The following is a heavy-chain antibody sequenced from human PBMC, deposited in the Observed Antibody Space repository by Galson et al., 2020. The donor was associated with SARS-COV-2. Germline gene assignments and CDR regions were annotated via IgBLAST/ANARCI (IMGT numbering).Heavy chain of an antibody. D-gene: IGHD2-15*01. CDR2: ISNDGSYK. Sequence: GESLKISCATSGFTFTSYGMHWVRQAPGKGLAWVAFISNDGSYKYYADSVKGRFTFSRDNSKNTLYLQMNSLRAEDTAVYYCAKDREDCSGDACSDYYYYAMDVWGQGTTVTVSS. CDR1: GFTFTSYG. J-gene: IGHJ6*02. CDR3: AKDREDCSGDACSDYYYYAMDV. V-gene: IGHV3-30*18.